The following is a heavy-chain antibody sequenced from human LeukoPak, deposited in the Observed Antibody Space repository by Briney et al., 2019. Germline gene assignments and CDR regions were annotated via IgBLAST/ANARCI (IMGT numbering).Heavy chain of an antibody. V-gene: IGHV3-23*01. Sequence: GGSLRLSCAASGFTFNNYALTWVRQTPGRGLECVSAISGDGVSPYYADSVRGRFTISRDNSKNTLYLQMNSLRVEDTAVYFCARDPGAFPYFFDCWGQGTLVTVSS. J-gene: IGHJ4*02. D-gene: IGHD4/OR15-4a*01. CDR1: GFTFNNYA. CDR2: ISGDGVSP. CDR3: ARDPGAFPYFFDC.